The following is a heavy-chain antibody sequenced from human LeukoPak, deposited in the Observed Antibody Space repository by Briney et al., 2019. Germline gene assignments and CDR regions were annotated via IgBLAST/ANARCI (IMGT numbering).Heavy chain of an antibody. D-gene: IGHD6-13*01. J-gene: IGHJ4*02. V-gene: IGHV4-59*02. CDR3: ARTEQHLFDY. Sequence: SETLSLTCTVSGDSAINYYWTWIRQPPGKGLEWIGYIYYSGSTNYNPSLKSRVTISVDTSKNQFSLKLSSVTAADTAVYYCARTEQHLFDYWGQGTLVTVSS. CDR1: GDSAINYY. CDR2: IYYSGST.